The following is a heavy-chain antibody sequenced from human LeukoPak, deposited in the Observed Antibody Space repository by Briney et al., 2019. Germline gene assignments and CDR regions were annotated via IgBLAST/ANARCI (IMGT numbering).Heavy chain of an antibody. CDR2: IIPIFGTA. CDR3: ARDPYGDYSGGWFDP. V-gene: IGHV1-69*05. Sequence: GSSVKVSCKASGGTFTSYAISWVRQAPGQGLEWMGGIIPIFGTANYAQKFQGRVTITTDESTSTAYMELSSLRSEDTAVYYCARDPYGDYSGGWFDPWGQGTLVTVSS. J-gene: IGHJ5*02. D-gene: IGHD4-17*01. CDR1: GGTFTSYA.